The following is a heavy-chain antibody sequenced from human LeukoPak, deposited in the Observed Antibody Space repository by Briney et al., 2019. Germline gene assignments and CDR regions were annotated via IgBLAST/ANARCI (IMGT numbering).Heavy chain of an antibody. CDR2: IYTSGST. D-gene: IGHD3-3*01. Sequence: PSETLSLTCTVSGGSISSYYWSWIRQPPGKGLEWIGYIYTSGSTNYNPSLKSRVTMSVDTSKNQFSLKLTSVTAADTAVYYCARGRDFWSGHYGNGEPPYYYYYMDVWGKGTTVSVSS. CDR3: ARGRDFWSGHYGNGEPPYYYYYMDV. V-gene: IGHV4-4*09. J-gene: IGHJ6*03. CDR1: GGSISSYY.